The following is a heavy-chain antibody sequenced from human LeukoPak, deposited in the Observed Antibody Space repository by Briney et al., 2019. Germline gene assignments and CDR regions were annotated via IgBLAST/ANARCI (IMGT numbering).Heavy chain of an antibody. CDR2: IIPIFGTA. Sequence: GASVKVSCKASGGTFSSYAISWVRQAPGQGLEWMGGIIPIFGTANYAQKFQGRVTITADESTSTAYMELSSLRSEDTAVYYCAREDCSGGSCYWDFDYWGQGTLVTVSS. V-gene: IGHV1-69*13. CDR1: GGTFSSYA. D-gene: IGHD2-15*01. J-gene: IGHJ4*02. CDR3: AREDCSGGSCYWDFDY.